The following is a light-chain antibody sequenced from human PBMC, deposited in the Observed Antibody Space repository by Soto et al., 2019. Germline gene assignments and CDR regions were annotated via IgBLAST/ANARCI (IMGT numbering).Light chain of an antibody. CDR3: QQYYSYPHT. V-gene: IGKV1-8*01. CDR2: AAS. CDR1: QGISSY. Sequence: AIRMTQSPSSFSASTGDRVTITCRASQGISSYLAWYQQKPGKAPKLLIYAASTLQSGVPSRFSGSGSGTDFTLTISCLQSEGFATYYCQQYYSYPHTFGQGTKLEIK. J-gene: IGKJ2*01.